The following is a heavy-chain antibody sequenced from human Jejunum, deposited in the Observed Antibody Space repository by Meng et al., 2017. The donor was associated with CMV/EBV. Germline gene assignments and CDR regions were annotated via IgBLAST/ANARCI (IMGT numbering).Heavy chain of an antibody. CDR2: IDGGGSDT. D-gene: IGHD1-14*01. Sequence: LSCAASGFTFESDWMHWVRQVPGKGLMWVSHIDGGGSDTTYADSVKGRFTISRDNAKNMLFLHMKDLRVEDTAIYYCARDVYGISSPHWGQGALVTVSS. CDR3: ARDVYGISSPH. CDR1: GFTFESDW. J-gene: IGHJ4*02. V-gene: IGHV3-74*03.